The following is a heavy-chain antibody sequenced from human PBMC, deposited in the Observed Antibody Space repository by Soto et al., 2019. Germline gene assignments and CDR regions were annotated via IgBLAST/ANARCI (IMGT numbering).Heavy chain of an antibody. V-gene: IGHV3-23*01. D-gene: IGHD1-26*01. Sequence: EVQLLESGGGLVQPGGSLRLSCAASGFTFSSYAMSWVRQAPGKGLEWVSAISGSGGSTYYADSVKGRFTISRDNSKNTLYLQMNSLRAEDTAVYYCAKLGRGRGSYSHFSSSRGQETLVTVSS. CDR3: AKLGRGRGSYSHFSSS. CDR1: GFTFSSYA. J-gene: IGHJ4*02. CDR2: ISGSGGST.